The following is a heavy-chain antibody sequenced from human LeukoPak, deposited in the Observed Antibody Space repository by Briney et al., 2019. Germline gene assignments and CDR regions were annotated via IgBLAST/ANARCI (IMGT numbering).Heavy chain of an antibody. CDR3: AREALGEYYYDSGGYLDY. Sequence: GGSLRLSCAASGFTFSSYWMSWVRQAPGKGLEWVANIKQDGSEKYYVDSAKGRFTISRDNAKNSLYLQMNSLRAEDTAVYYCAREALGEYYYDSGGYLDYWGQGTLVTVSS. CDR1: GFTFSSYW. J-gene: IGHJ4*02. D-gene: IGHD3-22*01. V-gene: IGHV3-7*01. CDR2: IKQDGSEK.